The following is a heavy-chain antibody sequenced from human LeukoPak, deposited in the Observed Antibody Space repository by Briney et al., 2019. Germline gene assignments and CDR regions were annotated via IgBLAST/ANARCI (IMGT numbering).Heavy chain of an antibody. J-gene: IGHJ4*02. D-gene: IGHD6-6*01. CDR1: GYTFTSYY. Sequence: SCKASGYTFTSYYMHWVRQAPGKGLEWVAVISYDGSNKYYADSVKGRFTISRDNSKNTLYLQMNSLRAEDTAVYYCARYSSSSWYYFDYWGQGTLVTVSS. V-gene: IGHV3-33*05. CDR3: ARYSSSSWYYFDY. CDR2: ISYDGSNK.